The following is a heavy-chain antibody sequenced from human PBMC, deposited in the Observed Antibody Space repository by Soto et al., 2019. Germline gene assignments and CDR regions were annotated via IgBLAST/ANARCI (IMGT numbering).Heavy chain of an antibody. V-gene: IGHV4-61*01. CDR1: GGSVSSGSYY. Sequence: QVQLQESGPGLVKPSETLSLTCTVSGGSVSSGSYYWSWIRQPPGKGLEWIGYIYYSGSTNYNPSLKSRVTISVDTSKNQISLKLSSVTAADTAVYYCAREKCGYAFYGMDVWGQGTTVTVSS. CDR3: AREKCGYAFYGMDV. J-gene: IGHJ6*02. D-gene: IGHD5-12*01. CDR2: IYYSGST.